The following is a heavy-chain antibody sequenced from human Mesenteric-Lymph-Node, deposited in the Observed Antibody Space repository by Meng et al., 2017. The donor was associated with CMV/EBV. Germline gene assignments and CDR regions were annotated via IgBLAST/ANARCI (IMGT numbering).Heavy chain of an antibody. D-gene: IGHD1-26*01. Sequence: SCAASGFTFSSYWMSWVRQAPGKGLEWVAKIKQDGSEKYYVDSVKGRFTISRDNAKISLYLQMNSLRIDDTAVYYCARDEWAGTYYSESGMDVWGQGTAVTVSS. CDR3: ARDEWAGTYYSESGMDV. J-gene: IGHJ6*01. V-gene: IGHV3-7*01. CDR2: IKQDGSEK. CDR1: GFTFSSYW.